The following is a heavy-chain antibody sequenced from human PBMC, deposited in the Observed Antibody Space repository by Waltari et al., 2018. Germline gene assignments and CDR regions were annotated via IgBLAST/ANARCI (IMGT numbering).Heavy chain of an antibody. V-gene: IGHV4-38-2*02. D-gene: IGHD3-10*01. J-gene: IGHJ5*02. CDR1: SYSIRSGYF. CDR3: VRDLGGSGNSWFDA. Sequence: QVQLQESGPGLARPSETLSLTCVVSSYSIRSGYFWGWIRQPPGKGLEWIGSISHSGKTYYNPSIQSRLSLSVDTSKNQFALKVTSVTAADTAIYYCVRDLGGSGNSWFDAWGQGTLVTVSS. CDR2: ISHSGKT.